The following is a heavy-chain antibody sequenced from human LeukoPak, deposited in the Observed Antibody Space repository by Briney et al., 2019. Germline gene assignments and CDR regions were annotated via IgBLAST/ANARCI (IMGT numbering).Heavy chain of an antibody. CDR2: ISAYNGNT. Sequence: ASVAVSCKASGYTFTIYGISWVRQAPGQGGEWMGWISAYNGNTNYAQKLQGRVTITTDTSTSTAYMELRSLRSDDTAVYYCARGSGSYLRHDAFDIWGQGTMVTVSS. J-gene: IGHJ3*02. CDR1: GYTFTIYG. V-gene: IGHV1-18*01. D-gene: IGHD1-26*01. CDR3: ARGSGSYLRHDAFDI.